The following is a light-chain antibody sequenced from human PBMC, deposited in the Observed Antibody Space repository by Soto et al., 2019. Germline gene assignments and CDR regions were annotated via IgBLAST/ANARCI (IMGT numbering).Light chain of an antibody. CDR2: GAS. Sequence: EIVLTQSPATLSLSPGERATLSCRASQSVSSDLAWYQQKPGQAPRLLIYGASNRATGIPARFSGSGSGTDFTLTISSLEPEDFAVYYCQQRSNGLTFGGGTKVEIK. V-gene: IGKV3-11*01. J-gene: IGKJ4*01. CDR1: QSVSSD. CDR3: QQRSNGLT.